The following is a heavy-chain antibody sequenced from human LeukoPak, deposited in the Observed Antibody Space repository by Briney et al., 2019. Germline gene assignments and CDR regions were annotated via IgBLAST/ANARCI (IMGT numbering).Heavy chain of an antibody. CDR1: GGTFSSYA. J-gene: IGHJ4*02. CDR3: AREERWLHFFDY. D-gene: IGHD5-24*01. Sequence: GASVKVSCKASGGTFSSYAISWVRQAPGQGLEWMGRITPILGIANYAQKFQGRVTITADKSTSTAYMELSSLRSEDTAVYYCAREERWLHFFDYWGQGTLVTVSS. CDR2: ITPILGIA. V-gene: IGHV1-69*04.